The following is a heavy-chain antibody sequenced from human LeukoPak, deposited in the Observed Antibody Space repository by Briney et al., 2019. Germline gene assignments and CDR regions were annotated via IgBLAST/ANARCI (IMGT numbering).Heavy chain of an antibody. CDR3: AREQQLVFDY. V-gene: IGHV3-48*01. Sequence: GGSLRLSCAASGFTFSSYSMNWVRQAPGKGLEWVSYISISSNTIFYADSVKGRFTTSRDNAKNSLYLQMNSLRAEDTAVYYCAREQQLVFDYWGQGTLVTVSS. J-gene: IGHJ4*02. CDR1: GFTFSSYS. CDR2: ISISSNTI. D-gene: IGHD6-13*01.